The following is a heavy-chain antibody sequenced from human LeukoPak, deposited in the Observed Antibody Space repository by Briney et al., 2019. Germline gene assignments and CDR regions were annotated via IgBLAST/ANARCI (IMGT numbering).Heavy chain of an antibody. CDR2: ISSSSSYI. Sequence: PGGSLRFSCAASGYTFSSYSMNWVRQAPGKGLEWVSSISSSSSYIYYADSVKGRFTISRDNAKNSLYLQMNSLRAEDTAVYYCARDPGYGEGVWGKGTTVTISS. CDR3: ARDPGYGEGV. J-gene: IGHJ6*04. V-gene: IGHV3-21*01. D-gene: IGHD4-17*01. CDR1: GYTFSSYS.